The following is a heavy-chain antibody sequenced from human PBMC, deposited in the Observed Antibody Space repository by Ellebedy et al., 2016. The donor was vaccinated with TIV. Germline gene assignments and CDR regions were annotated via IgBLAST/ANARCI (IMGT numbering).Heavy chain of an antibody. CDR2: IYSRGST. J-gene: IGHJ6*02. Sequence: GESLKISCAASGFTVSSNYMSWVRQAPGKGLEWVSVIYSRGSTYYADSVKGRFSISRDNSKNTLYLQMNSLRAEDTAVYYCARTLITRDYVLGYYYYYGMDVWGQGTTVTVSS. CDR1: GFTVSSNY. CDR3: ARTLITRDYVLGYYYYYGMDV. V-gene: IGHV3-66*01. D-gene: IGHD4-17*01.